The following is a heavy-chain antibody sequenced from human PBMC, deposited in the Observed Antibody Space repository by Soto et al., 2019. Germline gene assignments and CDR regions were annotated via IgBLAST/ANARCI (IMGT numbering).Heavy chain of an antibody. CDR2: ISGSGGST. J-gene: IGHJ4*02. D-gene: IGHD2-2*01. V-gene: IGHV3-23*01. Sequence: EVQLLESGGGLVQPGGSLRLSCAASGFTFSSYAMSWVRQAPGEGLEWVSAISGSGGSTYYADSVKGRFTISRDNSKNTLYLQMNSLRAEDTAVYYCAKDRLLDQLPRDLDYWGQGTLVTVSS. CDR1: GFTFSSYA. CDR3: AKDRLLDQLPRDLDY.